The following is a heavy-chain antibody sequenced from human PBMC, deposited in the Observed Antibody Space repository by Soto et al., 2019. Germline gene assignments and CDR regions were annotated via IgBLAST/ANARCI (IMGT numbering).Heavy chain of an antibody. J-gene: IGHJ5*02. CDR3: AKLPRADYGGIFDP. CDR2: VYYSGNT. Sequence: PSETLSLTCTVSGGSLSSYYWTWIRQPPGKGLEWIGYVYYSGNTNYNPSLKSRVTISVDTSKNQFSLKLGSVTAADTAVYYCAKLPRADYGGIFDPWGQGTLVTVSS. V-gene: IGHV4-59*01. CDR1: GGSLSSYY. D-gene: IGHD4-17*01.